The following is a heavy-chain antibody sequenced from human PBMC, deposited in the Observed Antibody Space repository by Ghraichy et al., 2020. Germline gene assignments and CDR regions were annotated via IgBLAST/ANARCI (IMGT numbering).Heavy chain of an antibody. V-gene: IGHV3-53*01. CDR3: AGHSSSWYFDY. CDR1: GFTVSSNY. J-gene: IGHJ4*02. CDR2: IYSGCST. D-gene: IGHD6-13*01. Sequence: LSLTCAASGFTVSSNYMSWVRQAPGKGLKWVSVIYSGCSTYYADSVKGRFTVSRDSSKNTLYLQMNSLRAEDTAVYYCAGHSSSWYFDYWGQGTLVTVSS.